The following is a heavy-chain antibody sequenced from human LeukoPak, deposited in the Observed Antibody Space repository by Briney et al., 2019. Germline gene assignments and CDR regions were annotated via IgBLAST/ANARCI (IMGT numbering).Heavy chain of an antibody. V-gene: IGHV4-59*01. J-gene: IGHJ4*02. Sequence: PSETLSLTCTVSGGSISSFYWSWIRQPPGKGLEWIGYIYYSGSANYNPSLKSRVTISVDTSKNQFSLKLNSVTAADTAVYYCARDVYRMRGTGAPFDYWGQGTLVTVSS. CDR3: ARDVYRMRGTGAPFDY. CDR2: IYYSGSA. CDR1: GGSISSFY. D-gene: IGHD1-26*01.